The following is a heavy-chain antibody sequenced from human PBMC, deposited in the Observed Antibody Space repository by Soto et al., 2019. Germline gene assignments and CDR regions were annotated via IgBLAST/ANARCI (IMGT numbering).Heavy chain of an antibody. V-gene: IGHV3-23*01. CDR3: AYVTSGY. D-gene: IGHD2-21*02. CDR2: LSGSGTST. Sequence: ESGGGLVQPGGSLRLSCAVSGFTLSNNAISWVRQAPGKGLEWVSTLSGSGTSTNYADAVKGRFTISRDTSKNTAYLQMNNLSVEDTAVYYCAYVTSGYWGQGTLVTVSS. J-gene: IGHJ4*02. CDR1: GFTLSNNA.